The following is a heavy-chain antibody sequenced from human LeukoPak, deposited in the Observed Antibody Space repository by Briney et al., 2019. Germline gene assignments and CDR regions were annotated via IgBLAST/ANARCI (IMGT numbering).Heavy chain of an antibody. D-gene: IGHD3-10*01. V-gene: IGHV4-39*01. CDR1: GGSFSSTTYF. J-gene: IGHJ4*02. CDR3: ARYVVYGSGKYYFDY. Sequence: PAETLSLTCTVSGGSFSSTTYFWSWLRQPPGKGLEWIASINYSGSTYYNPSLKSRVTISVDTSDNQFSLKLSSVTAADTAVYYCARYVVYGSGKYYFDYWGQGTLVTVSS. CDR2: INYSGST.